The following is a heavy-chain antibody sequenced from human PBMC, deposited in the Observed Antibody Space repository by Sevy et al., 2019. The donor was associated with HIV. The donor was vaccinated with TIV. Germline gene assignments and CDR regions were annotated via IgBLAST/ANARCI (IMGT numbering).Heavy chain of an antibody. CDR2: IYHSGST. Sequence: KQSQTLSLTCAVSGGSISSGGYSWSWIRQPPGKGLEWIGYIYHSGSTYYNPSLKSRVTISVDRSKNQFSLKLSSVTAADTAVYYCATQQPRYRYFDYWGQGTLVTVSS. CDR1: GGSISSGGYS. D-gene: IGHD6-13*01. J-gene: IGHJ4*02. V-gene: IGHV4-30-2*01. CDR3: ATQQPRYRYFDY.